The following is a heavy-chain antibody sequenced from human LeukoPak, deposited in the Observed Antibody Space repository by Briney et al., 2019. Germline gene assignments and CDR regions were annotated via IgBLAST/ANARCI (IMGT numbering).Heavy chain of an antibody. CDR3: ARSGYNKNWFDP. Sequence: SETLSLTCTVSGGSISSYYWSWIRQPPGKGLEWIGYIYYSGSTNYNPSLKSRVTISVDTSKNQFSLKLSSVTAADTAVYFCARSGYNKNWFDPSGQGTLVTVSS. D-gene: IGHD1-14*01. CDR2: IYYSGST. CDR1: GGSISSYY. J-gene: IGHJ5*02. V-gene: IGHV4-59*01.